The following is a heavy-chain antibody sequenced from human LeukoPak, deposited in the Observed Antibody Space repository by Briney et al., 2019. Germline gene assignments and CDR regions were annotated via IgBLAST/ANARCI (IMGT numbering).Heavy chain of an antibody. V-gene: IGHV4-39*07. CDR1: GASISNSTYY. D-gene: IGHD5-12*01. CDR3: ARDSGGYSGYDYRYGYYYYYMDV. Sequence: SETLSLTCNVSGASISNSTYYWGWIRQPPGKGLEWIGSIYYSGSTYCKPSLKSRLTISVDTSKNQFSLKLSSVTAADTAVYYCARDSGGYSGYDYRYGYYYYYMDVWGKGTTVTISS. CDR2: IYYSGST. J-gene: IGHJ6*03.